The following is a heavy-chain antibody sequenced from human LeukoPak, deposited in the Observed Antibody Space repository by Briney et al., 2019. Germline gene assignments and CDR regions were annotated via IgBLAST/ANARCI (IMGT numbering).Heavy chain of an antibody. J-gene: IGHJ4*02. CDR2: INWNGGST. D-gene: IGHD1-26*01. Sequence: GGSLRLSCAASGFTFDDYGMSYVRQAPGKGLAGVSGINWNGGSTVYADSVKGQFTISRDIAKNSLYLQMHSLGAGDTALYYCARVSAPSLEGELLRFFDYWGQGTLVTVSS. CDR3: ARVSAPSLEGELLRFFDY. CDR1: GFTFDDYG. V-gene: IGHV3-20*04.